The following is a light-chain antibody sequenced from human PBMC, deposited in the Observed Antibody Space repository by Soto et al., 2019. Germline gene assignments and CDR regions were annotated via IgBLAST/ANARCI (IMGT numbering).Light chain of an antibody. CDR2: GAS. Sequence: EIVLTQSPVSLSLSPGERGTLSCRASQSVGTSLAWYQQKPGQAPRLLIYGASNRATGIPARFSGSGSGTDFTLTISNLEPEDFAVYHCQQYGGSPRTFGQGTKVDIK. CDR1: QSVGTS. J-gene: IGKJ1*01. V-gene: IGKV3-20*01. CDR3: QQYGGSPRT.